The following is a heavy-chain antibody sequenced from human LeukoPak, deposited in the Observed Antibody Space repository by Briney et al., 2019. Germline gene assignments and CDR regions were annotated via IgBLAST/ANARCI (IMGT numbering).Heavy chain of an antibody. CDR3: ARAGHNSNSGGYDF. CDR1: GYTFIDHY. J-gene: IGHJ4*02. D-gene: IGHD3-22*01. CDR2: IDPDTGDT. Sequence: ASVKVSCKPSGYTFIDHYLHWVRQAPGQDLESLGWIDPDTGDTHYPQKFQGRVTMTRDTSSSTAYMELNRLRSDDTAVYYCARAGHNSNSGGYDFWGLGTLVTVSS. V-gene: IGHV1-2*02.